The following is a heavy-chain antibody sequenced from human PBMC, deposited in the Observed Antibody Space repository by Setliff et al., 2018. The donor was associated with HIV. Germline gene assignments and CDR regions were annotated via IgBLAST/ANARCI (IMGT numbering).Heavy chain of an antibody. CDR3: ARVRARYGSGWSFDY. CDR2: ISVSGFNL. Sequence: GGSLRLSCAASGFTFSTYNMNWVRLAPGRGLEWISSISVSGFNLYYADSVKGRFFVSRDDAKNSLFLQMNSLKAEDTAVYFCARVRARYGSGWSFDYWGQGTPVTVSS. D-gene: IGHD6-25*01. J-gene: IGHJ4*02. CDR1: GFTFSTYN. V-gene: IGHV3-21*01.